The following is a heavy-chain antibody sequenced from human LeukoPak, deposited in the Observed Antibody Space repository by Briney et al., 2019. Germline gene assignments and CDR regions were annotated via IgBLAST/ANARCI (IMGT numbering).Heavy chain of an antibody. J-gene: IGHJ2*01. V-gene: IGHV4-39*01. CDR1: GGSISSSSYY. Sequence: PSETLSLTCTVSGGSISSSSYYWGWIRQPPGKGLEWIGSIYYSGSTDYNPSLKSRVTISVDTSKNQFSLKLSSVTAADTAVYYCALAASDSSGYYILTIGWYFDLWGRGTLVTVSS. CDR3: ALAASDSSGYYILTIGWYFDL. CDR2: IYYSGST. D-gene: IGHD3-22*01.